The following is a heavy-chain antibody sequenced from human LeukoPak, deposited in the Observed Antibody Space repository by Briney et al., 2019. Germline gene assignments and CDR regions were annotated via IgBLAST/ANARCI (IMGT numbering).Heavy chain of an antibody. D-gene: IGHD7-27*01. CDR2: INPNSGGT. V-gene: IGHV1-2*04. CDR3: ARGSELTGDPQVFDI. J-gene: IGHJ3*02. Sequence: GASVKVSCKASGYTFTGYYMHWVRQAPGQGLEWMGWINPNSGGTKYVQKFQDCVTMTRDTSISTAYMELSRLRSDDTAVYYCARGSELTGDPQVFDIWGQGTMVTVSS. CDR1: GYTFTGYY.